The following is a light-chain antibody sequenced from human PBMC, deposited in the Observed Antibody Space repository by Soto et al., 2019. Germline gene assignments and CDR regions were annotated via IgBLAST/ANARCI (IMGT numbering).Light chain of an antibody. CDR1: SSDVGGYNY. J-gene: IGLJ1*01. Sequence: QSALTQPPSASGSPGQSVTISCTGSSSDVGGYNYVSWYQQHPGKAPKLMIYEVIKRPSGVPDRFSGSKSGNTVSLTVSGLQAEDEADYYCSSYGGSNIYVLGTGTKLTVL. CDR2: EVI. CDR3: SSYGGSNIYV. V-gene: IGLV2-8*01.